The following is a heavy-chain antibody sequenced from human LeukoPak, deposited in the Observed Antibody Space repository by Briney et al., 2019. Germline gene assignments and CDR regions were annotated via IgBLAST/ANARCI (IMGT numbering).Heavy chain of an antibody. V-gene: IGHV4-30-4*01. CDR2: IYYSGST. J-gene: IGHJ4*02. CDR3: ASQAYCGGDCYSAYDY. CDR1: GGSISSGDYY. D-gene: IGHD2-21*02. Sequence: TPSETLSLTCTVSGGSISSGDYYWRWIRQPPGKGLEWIGYIYYSGSTYYNPSLKSRVTISVDTSKSQFSLKLSSVTAADTAVYYCASQAYCGGDCYSAYDYWGQGTLVTVSS.